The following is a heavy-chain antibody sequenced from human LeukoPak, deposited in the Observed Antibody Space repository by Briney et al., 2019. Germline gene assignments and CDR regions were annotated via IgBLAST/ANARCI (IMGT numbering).Heavy chain of an antibody. CDR3: VRQAYYSESGSWTGFDY. Sequence: SETLSLNCTVSGGSISGYYWSWIRQPPGKGLQWIGYIYTNENTKYSPSLQSRVTMSVDTSKNQFSLKLTSVTAADTAVYYCVRQAYYSESGSWTGFDYWGQGTLVPVSS. CDR1: GGSISGYY. CDR2: IYTNENT. J-gene: IGHJ4*02. V-gene: IGHV4-4*09. D-gene: IGHD3-10*01.